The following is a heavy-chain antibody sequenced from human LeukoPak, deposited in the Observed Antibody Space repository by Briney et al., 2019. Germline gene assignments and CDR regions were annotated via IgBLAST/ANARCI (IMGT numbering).Heavy chain of an antibody. V-gene: IGHV4-4*02. Sequence: SGTLSLTCAVSGGSISSNNWWSWVRQPPGKGLEWIGSIYHSGSTYYNPSLKSRVTISVDTSKNQFSLKLSSVTAADTAVYYCARGRDPDYWGQGTLVTVSS. CDR3: ARGRDPDY. J-gene: IGHJ4*02. D-gene: IGHD5-24*01. CDR1: GGSISSNNW. CDR2: IYHSGST.